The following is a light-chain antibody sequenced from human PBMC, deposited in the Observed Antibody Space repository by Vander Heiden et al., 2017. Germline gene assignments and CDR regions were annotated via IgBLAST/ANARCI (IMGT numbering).Light chain of an antibody. CDR1: SSNIGAGYD. Sequence: QSVLTPPPSVSGPPGQRVTISCTGSSSNIGAGYDVHWYQQLPGTAPKLLIYGNSNRPSGVPDRFSGSKSGTSASLAITGLQAEDEADYYCQSYDSSLSVVFGGGTKLTVL. CDR2: GNS. V-gene: IGLV1-40*01. J-gene: IGLJ2*01. CDR3: QSYDSSLSVV.